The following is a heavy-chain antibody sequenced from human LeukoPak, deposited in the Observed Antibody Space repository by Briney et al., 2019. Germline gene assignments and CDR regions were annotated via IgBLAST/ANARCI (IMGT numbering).Heavy chain of an antibody. CDR3: ARAVSSGYYYQYYFDY. D-gene: IGHD3-22*01. CDR2: IYYSGST. Sequence: SETLSLICTVSGGSISSYYWSWIRQPPGKGLEWIGYIYYSGSTYYNPSLTSRVTISVDTSKNQFSLKLSSVTAADTAVYYCARAVSSGYYYQYYFDYWGPGTLVTVSS. J-gene: IGHJ4*02. CDR1: GGSISSYY. V-gene: IGHV4-59*08.